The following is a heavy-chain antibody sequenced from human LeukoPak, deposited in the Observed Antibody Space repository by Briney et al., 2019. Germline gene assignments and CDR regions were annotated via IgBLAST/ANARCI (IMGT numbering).Heavy chain of an antibody. D-gene: IGHD5-12*01. V-gene: IGHV4-30-4*01. CDR2: IHYSGST. J-gene: IGHJ4*02. Sequence: SETLSLTCTLSGGSISSDDYYWSWIRPPPGKGLEWIGYIHYSGSTYYTPSLKSRVTISVDTSKNQFSLKVNSVTAADTAVYYCARDLVATTGGFDYWGQGTLVTVSS. CDR3: ARDLVATTGGFDY. CDR1: GGSISSDDYY.